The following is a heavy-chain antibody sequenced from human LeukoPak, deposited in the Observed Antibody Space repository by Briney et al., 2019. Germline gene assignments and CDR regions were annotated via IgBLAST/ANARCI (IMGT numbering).Heavy chain of an antibody. Sequence: GGSLRLSCAASGFTFSSYNMNWVRRAPGQGLEWVSTIRTNGAGTHYADSVKGRFTISRDNSKNTLYLQMNSLRAEDTAVYYCARLGYCSGGSCIDAFDIWGQGTMVTVSS. CDR2: IRTNGAGT. CDR1: GFTFSSYN. V-gene: IGHV3-23*01. CDR3: ARLGYCSGGSCIDAFDI. J-gene: IGHJ3*02. D-gene: IGHD2-15*01.